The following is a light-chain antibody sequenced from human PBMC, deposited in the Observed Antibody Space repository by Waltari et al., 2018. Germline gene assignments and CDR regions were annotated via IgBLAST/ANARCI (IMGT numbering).Light chain of an antibody. J-gene: IGKJ3*01. CDR3: QQSSSTPPFT. V-gene: IGKV1-39*01. CDR1: QSISSY. Sequence: DIQMTQSPSSLSASVGDRVTITCRASQSISSYLNWYQQKPGKAPKLLIYAASSLQSGVPSRFRGSGSGTDFTLTINSLQPEDFSTYYCQQSSSTPPFTFGPGTKVDIK. CDR2: AAS.